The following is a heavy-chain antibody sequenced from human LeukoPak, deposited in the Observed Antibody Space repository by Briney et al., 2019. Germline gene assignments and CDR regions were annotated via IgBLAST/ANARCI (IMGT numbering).Heavy chain of an antibody. V-gene: IGHV3-30*02. D-gene: IGHD3-10*01. CDR2: IRYDGSNK. J-gene: IGHJ6*03. CDR1: GFTFSSYG. CDR3: ARVDRYYHGSGSYYKNYYYMDV. Sequence: TGGSLRLSCAASGFTFSSYGMHWVRQAPGKGLEWVAFIRYDGSNKYYADSVKGRFTISRDNGKNTLYLQMNSLRAEDTAVYYCARVDRYYHGSGSYYKNYYYMDVWGKGTTVTVSS.